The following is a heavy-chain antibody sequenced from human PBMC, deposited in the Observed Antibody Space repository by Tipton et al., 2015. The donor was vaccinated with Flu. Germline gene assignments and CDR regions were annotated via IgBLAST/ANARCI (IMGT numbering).Heavy chain of an antibody. CDR2: IDTAGDT. J-gene: IGHJ4*02. D-gene: IGHD7-27*01. CDR1: GFTFSTYD. V-gene: IGHV3-13*01. CDR3: ATLTGDDY. Sequence: SLRLSCAASGFTFSTYDMHWVRQTTGKGLEWVSGIDTAGDTYYPDSVKGRFTISRENAKNSLYLQMNSLRAEDTAIYYCATLTGDDYWGQGILVTVSS.